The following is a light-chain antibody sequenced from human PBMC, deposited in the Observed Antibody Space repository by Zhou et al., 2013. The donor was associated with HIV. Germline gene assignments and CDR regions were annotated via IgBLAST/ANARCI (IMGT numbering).Light chain of an antibody. CDR1: HTISANY. Sequence: EIVLTQSPGTLSLSPGERATLSCRASHTISANYLAWYQQKPGQAPRLLVYGASTRATGIPDRFTGSGSGTDFTLTFTTLGPEDFAAYYCQQYANSPQTFGQGTKVGDQT. CDR2: GAS. V-gene: IGKV3-20*01. CDR3: QQYANSPQT. J-gene: IGKJ2*01.